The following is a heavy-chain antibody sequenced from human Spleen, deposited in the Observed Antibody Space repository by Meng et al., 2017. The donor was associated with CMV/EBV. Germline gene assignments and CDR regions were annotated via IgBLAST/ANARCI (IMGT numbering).Heavy chain of an antibody. CDR1: GFTVSSDY. V-gene: IGHV3-53*01. J-gene: IGHJ3*01. D-gene: IGHD3-10*01. CDR2: IYSGGGT. CDR3: AKGGFHPFDAFDV. Sequence: GESLKISCAASGFTVSSDYMSWVRQAPGKGLEWVSVIYSGGGTYYADSVKGRFTISSDNSKNTLYLQMNSLAAEDTAVYYCAKGGFHPFDAFDVWGQGTVVTVSS.